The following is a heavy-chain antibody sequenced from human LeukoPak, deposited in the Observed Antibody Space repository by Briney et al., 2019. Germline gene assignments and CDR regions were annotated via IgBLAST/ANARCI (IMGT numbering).Heavy chain of an antibody. J-gene: IGHJ4*02. CDR1: GGSISSGDYY. D-gene: IGHD3-16*02. Sequence: SETLSLTCTVSGGSISSGDYYWSWIRQPPGKGLEWIGYIYYSGSTYYNPSLKSRVTISVDTPKNQFSLKLSSVTAADTAVYYCASIYYDYVWGSYRFDYWGQGTLVTVSS. CDR3: ASIYYDYVWGSYRFDY. CDR2: IYYSGST. V-gene: IGHV4-30-4*08.